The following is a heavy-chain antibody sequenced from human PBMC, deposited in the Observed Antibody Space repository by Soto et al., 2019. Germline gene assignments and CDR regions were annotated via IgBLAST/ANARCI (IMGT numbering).Heavy chain of an antibody. CDR3: ARRHYYGSGSYAFEI. CDR1: GGSFSGYY. V-gene: IGHV4-34*01. D-gene: IGHD3-10*01. Sequence: QVQLQQWGAGLLKPSETLSLTCAVYGGSFSGYYWSWIRQPPGKGLEWIGEINHSGSTNYNPSLKSRVTISVDTSKNQFSLKLSAVTAADTAVYYCARRHYYGSGSYAFEIWGQGTMVTVSS. J-gene: IGHJ3*02. CDR2: INHSGST.